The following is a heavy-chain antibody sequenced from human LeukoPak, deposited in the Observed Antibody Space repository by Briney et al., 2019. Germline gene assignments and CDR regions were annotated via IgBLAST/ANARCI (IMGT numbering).Heavy chain of an antibody. J-gene: IGHJ4*02. CDR1: GYTFTGYY. CDR2: INPNSGGT. CDR3: ARDGDSSGWDGLTYYFDY. Sequence: ASVKVSCKASGYTFTGYYMHWVRQAPGQGLEWMGWINPNSGGTNYAQKFQGWVTMTRDTSISTAYMELSRLRSDDTAVYYCARDGDSSGWDGLTYYFDYWGQGTLVTVSS. V-gene: IGHV1-2*04. D-gene: IGHD6-19*01.